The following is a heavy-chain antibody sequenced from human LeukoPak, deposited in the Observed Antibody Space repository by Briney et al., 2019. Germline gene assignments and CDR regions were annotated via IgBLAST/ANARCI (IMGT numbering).Heavy chain of an antibody. CDR3: ARRSQGVNFDY. CDR2: IYYSGST. V-gene: IGHV4-59*08. J-gene: IGHJ4*02. CDR1: GGSISGYY. Sequence: SETLSLTCTVSGGSISGYYWSWIRQPPGKGLEWIGYIYYSGSTSYNPSLKSRVTISVDTSKNQFSLKLSSVTAADTAVYYCARRSQGVNFDYWGQGTLVTVSS. D-gene: IGHD3-16*01.